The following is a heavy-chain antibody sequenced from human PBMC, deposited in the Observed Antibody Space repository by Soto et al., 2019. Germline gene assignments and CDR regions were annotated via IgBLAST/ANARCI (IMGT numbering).Heavy chain of an antibody. CDR2: SSNSGSFT. CDR3: VRSGDHHNLLAY. V-gene: IGHV3-11*06. CDR1: GFTFSDHY. Sequence: PGRSLRLSCAASGFTFSDHYMSWIRQAPGKGLEWIGYSSNSGSFTRYADSVKGRFSISRDNAKNSLFLQINSLRGDDTAIYYCVRSGDHHNLLAYWAQRTAVTVSS. J-gene: IGHJ4*02.